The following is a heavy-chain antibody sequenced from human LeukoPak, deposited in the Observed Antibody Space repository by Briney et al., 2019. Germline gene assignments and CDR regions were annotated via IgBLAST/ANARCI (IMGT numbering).Heavy chain of an antibody. CDR2: LQDDGSHQ. J-gene: IGHJ4*02. V-gene: IGHV3-7*03. CDR3: ARDLGSRDAY. CDR1: GFAVSTSW. Sequence: GGSLRLSCAASGFAVSTSWMGWVRQAPGKGLEWVASLQDDGSHQYYVDSAKGRFTISRENAKNSLFLQMSSLRVEDTAVYYCARDLGSRDAYWGQGTPVTVSS. D-gene: IGHD6-13*01.